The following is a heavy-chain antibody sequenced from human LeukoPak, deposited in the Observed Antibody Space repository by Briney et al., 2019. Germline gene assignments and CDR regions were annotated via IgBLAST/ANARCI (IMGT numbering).Heavy chain of an antibody. CDR1: GGSFSGYY. J-gene: IGHJ4*02. CDR3: ARRGYSNIDFDY. CDR2: IYYSGST. Sequence: PSETLSLTCAVYGGSFSGYYWSWIRQPPGKGLEWIGSIYYSGSTYYNPSLKSRVTISVDTSKNQFSLKLSSVTAADTAVYYCARRGYSNIDFDYWGQGTLVTVSS. V-gene: IGHV4-34*01. D-gene: IGHD4-11*01.